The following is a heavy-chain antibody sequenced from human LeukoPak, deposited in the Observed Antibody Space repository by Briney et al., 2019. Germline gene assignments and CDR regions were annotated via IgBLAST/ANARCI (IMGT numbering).Heavy chain of an antibody. Sequence: PGGSLRLSCAASGFTFSSYGMHWVRQAPGKGLEWVAFIRYDGSNKYYADSVKGRFTISRDNSKNTLYLQMNSLRAEDTAVYYCARVGRGRYYYMDVWGKGTTVTVSS. D-gene: IGHD1-14*01. CDR3: ARVGRGRYYYMDV. CDR1: GFTFSSYG. V-gene: IGHV3-30*02. J-gene: IGHJ6*03. CDR2: IRYDGSNK.